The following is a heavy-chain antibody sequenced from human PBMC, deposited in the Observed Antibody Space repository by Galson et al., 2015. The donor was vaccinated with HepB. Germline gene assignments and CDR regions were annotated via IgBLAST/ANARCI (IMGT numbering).Heavy chain of an antibody. J-gene: IGHJ6*02. CDR2: ISYDGSNK. Sequence: SLRLSCAASGFTFSSHAMHWVRQAPGKGLEWVAVISYDGSNKYYADSVKGRFTISRDNSKNTLYLQMNSLRAEDTAVYYCARGAWLVTRYGMDVWGQGTTVTVSS. V-gene: IGHV3-30-3*01. CDR1: GFTFSSHA. D-gene: IGHD6-19*01. CDR3: ARGAWLVTRYGMDV.